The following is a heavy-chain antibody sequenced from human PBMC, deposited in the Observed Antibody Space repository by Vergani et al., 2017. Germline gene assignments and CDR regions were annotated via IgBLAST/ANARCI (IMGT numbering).Heavy chain of an antibody. Sequence: QVQLVQSGAEVKKPGSSVKVSCKASGGTFSSYAISWVRQAPGQGLEWMGGIFPIFGTANYAQKFQGRVTITADESTRTACMELSSLRSEDTAVYYCARQGSRDGFFDYWGQGTLVTVSS. CDR1: GGTFSSYA. V-gene: IGHV1-69*01. CDR2: IFPIFGTA. CDR3: ARQGSRDGFFDY. J-gene: IGHJ4*02. D-gene: IGHD5-24*01.